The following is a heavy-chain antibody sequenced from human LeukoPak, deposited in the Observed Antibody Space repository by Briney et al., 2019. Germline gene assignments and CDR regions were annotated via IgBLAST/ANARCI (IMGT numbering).Heavy chain of an antibody. J-gene: IGHJ4*02. Sequence: GGSLRLSCAASGFTFSDYYMSWIRQAPGKGLEWVSFISSSGTSIDYADSVKGRFTISRDNAKNSLYLQMNSLRGEDTAVYYCARVYGSGSYSDYWGQGTLVTVSS. V-gene: IGHV3-11*04. D-gene: IGHD3-10*01. CDR2: ISSSGTSI. CDR1: GFTFSDYY. CDR3: ARVYGSGSYSDY.